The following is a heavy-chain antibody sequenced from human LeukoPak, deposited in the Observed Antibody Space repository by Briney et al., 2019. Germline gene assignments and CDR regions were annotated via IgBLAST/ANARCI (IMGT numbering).Heavy chain of an antibody. D-gene: IGHD3-10*01. Sequence: SVKVSFKASGGTFSSYAISWVRQAPGQGLEWMGGIIPIFGTANYAQKFQGRVTITADESASTAYMELSSLRSEDTAVYYCARGSAGELLLDYWGQGTLVTVSS. V-gene: IGHV1-69*13. CDR3: ARGSAGELLLDY. CDR1: GGTFSSYA. CDR2: IIPIFGTA. J-gene: IGHJ4*02.